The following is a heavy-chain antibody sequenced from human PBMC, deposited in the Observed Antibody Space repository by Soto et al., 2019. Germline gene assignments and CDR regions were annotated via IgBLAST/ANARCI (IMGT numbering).Heavy chain of an antibody. CDR3: AKDKGGPYYYGSGSLYWYFDV. J-gene: IGHJ2*01. D-gene: IGHD3-10*01. CDR1: GFTFSSYG. V-gene: IGHV3-30*18. Sequence: QVQLVESGGGVVQPGRSLRLSCAASGFTFSSYGMHWVRQAPGKGLEWVAVISYDGNNKYYADSVKGRFTISRDNSKNTLYLQMNSLRAEDTAVFYCAKDKGGPYYYGSGSLYWYFDVWGRGTLVTVSS. CDR2: ISYDGNNK.